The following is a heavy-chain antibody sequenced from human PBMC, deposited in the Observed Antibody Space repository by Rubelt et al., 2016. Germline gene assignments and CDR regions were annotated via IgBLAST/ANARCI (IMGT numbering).Heavy chain of an antibody. J-gene: IGHJ4*02. D-gene: IGHD1-26*01. CDR2: IYYSGST. CDR3: ASMLVGATLYFDY. Sequence: GKGLEWIGSIYYSGSTYYNPSLKSRVTISVDTSKNQFSLKLSSVTAADTAAYYCASMLVGATLYFDYWGQGTLVTVSS. V-gene: IGHV4-39*01.